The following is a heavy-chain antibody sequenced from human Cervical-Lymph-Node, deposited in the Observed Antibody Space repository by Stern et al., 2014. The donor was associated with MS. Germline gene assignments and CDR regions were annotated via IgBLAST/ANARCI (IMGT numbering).Heavy chain of an antibody. CDR2: IYYSGST. CDR3: ARARSENDAFDI. J-gene: IGHJ3*02. Sequence: QLQLQESGPGLVKPSQTLSLTCTVSGGSISSGAYYWSWIRQHPGQGLEWIGYIYYSGSTYYNPSLKSRVTISVDTSKNQFSLELSSVTAADTALYYCARARSENDAFDIWGQGTMVTVSS. V-gene: IGHV4-31*03. D-gene: IGHD1-14*01. CDR1: GGSISSGAYY.